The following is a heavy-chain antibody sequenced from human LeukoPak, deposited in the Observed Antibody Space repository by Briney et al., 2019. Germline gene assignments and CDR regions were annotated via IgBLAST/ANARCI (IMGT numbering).Heavy chain of an antibody. CDR2: ISSSGSYI. J-gene: IGHJ4*02. CDR3: ARDLSQGATTDTLGYFDN. Sequence: GGSLRLSCAASGFTFSSYSMNWVRQAPGKGLEWVSYISSSGSYIYYADSVKGRFTISRDNAQNSLYLQMNSLRADDTAVYYCARDLSQGATTDTLGYFDNWGQGALVTVSS. D-gene: IGHD1-1*01. CDR1: GFTFSSYS. V-gene: IGHV3-21*01.